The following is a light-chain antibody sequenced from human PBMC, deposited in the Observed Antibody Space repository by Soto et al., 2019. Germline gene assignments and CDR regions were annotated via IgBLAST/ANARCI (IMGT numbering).Light chain of an antibody. Sequence: QAVVTQPPSLSGTPGQTVTISCLGSRSNIGSAIVHWYQQLPGTAPKHLIYMNNQRPSGVPDRFSGSKSGTSASLVITGLRPEDEADYYCVAWDDNLSSRVFGGGTKVTVL. V-gene: IGLV1-47*01. CDR3: VAWDDNLSSRV. CDR2: MNN. CDR1: RSNIGSAI. J-gene: IGLJ3*02.